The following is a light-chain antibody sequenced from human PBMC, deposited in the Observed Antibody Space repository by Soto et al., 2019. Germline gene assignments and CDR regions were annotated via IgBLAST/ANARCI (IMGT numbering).Light chain of an antibody. CDR1: SSDVGLYNL. CDR3: CSYAGGSTYV. V-gene: IGLV2-23*01. CDR2: EAS. J-gene: IGLJ1*01. Sequence: QSVLPQPASVSGSPGQSITISCTGTSSDVGLYNLVSWYQHHPGKAPKLVIHEASKRPSGVSSRFSGSKSGNTASLTISGLQAEDEADYYCCSYAGGSTYVFGTGTKVTVL.